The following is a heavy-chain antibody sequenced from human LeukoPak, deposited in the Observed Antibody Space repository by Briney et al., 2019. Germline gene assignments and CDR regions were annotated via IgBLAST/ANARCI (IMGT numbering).Heavy chain of an antibody. CDR1: GFTVSSNY. CDR2: ISGSGGST. V-gene: IGHV3-23*01. CDR3: AKGGYDFWSGYYYYFDY. D-gene: IGHD3-3*01. Sequence: GGSLRLSCAASGFTVSSNYMSWVRQAPGKGLEWVSAISGSGGSTYYADSVKGRFTISRDNSKNTLYLQMNSLRAEDTAVYYCAKGGYDFWSGYYYYFDYWGQGTLVTVSS. J-gene: IGHJ4*02.